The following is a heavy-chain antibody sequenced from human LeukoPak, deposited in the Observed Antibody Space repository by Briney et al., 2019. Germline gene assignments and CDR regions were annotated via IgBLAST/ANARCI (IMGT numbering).Heavy chain of an antibody. J-gene: IGHJ4*02. CDR1: GFTFSNAW. D-gene: IGHD1-26*01. Sequence: PGGSLRLSCAASGFTFSNAWTSWVRQAPGKGLEWVGRIKSKTDGGTTDYAAPVKGRFTISRDDSKNTLYLQMNSLKTEDTAVYYCTTDRSGSYYADYWGQGTLVTVSS. V-gene: IGHV3-15*01. CDR3: TTDRSGSYYADY. CDR2: IKSKTDGGTT.